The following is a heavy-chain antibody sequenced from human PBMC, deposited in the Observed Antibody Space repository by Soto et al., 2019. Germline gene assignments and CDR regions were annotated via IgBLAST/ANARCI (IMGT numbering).Heavy chain of an antibody. V-gene: IGHV4-39*01. CDR1: GGSISSSSYY. Sequence: SETLSLTCTVSGGSISSSSYYWGWIRQPPGKGLEWIGSIYYSGSTYYKPSLKSRVTISVDTSKNQFSLKLSSVTAADTAVYYCARHNGPLYVGYYYDMDVWGQGTTVTVSS. CDR2: IYYSGST. CDR3: ARHNGPLYVGYYYDMDV. J-gene: IGHJ6*02. D-gene: IGHD3-16*01.